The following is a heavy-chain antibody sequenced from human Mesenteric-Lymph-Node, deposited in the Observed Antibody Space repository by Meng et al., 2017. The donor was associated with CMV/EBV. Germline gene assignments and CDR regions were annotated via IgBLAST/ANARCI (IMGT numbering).Heavy chain of an antibody. CDR1: GFTFSSYW. CDR2: INQGGSEE. V-gene: IGHV3-7*01. Sequence: GGSLKISCAGSGFTFSSYWMTWVRQAPGKGLEWVANINQGGSEEYYVDSVKGRFTISRDNAKNSLYLQMNSLRAEDTAVYYCATCYYDSSGYLYGGYFRDLFDYLGQGTLITVSS. J-gene: IGHJ4*02. CDR3: ATCYYDSSGYLYGGYFRDLFDY. D-gene: IGHD3-22*01.